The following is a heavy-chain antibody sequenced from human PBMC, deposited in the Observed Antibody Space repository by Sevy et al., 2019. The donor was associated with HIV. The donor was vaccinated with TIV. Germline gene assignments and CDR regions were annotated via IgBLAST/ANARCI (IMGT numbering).Heavy chain of an antibody. Sequence: GGSLRLSCAASGFTFSSSSMNWVRQAPGKGLEWVSSISFSSNYIYYADSVKGRFTISRVNAKNSLFLQMNSLRAEDTAVYYCARAETWDAFDIWGQGTMVTVSS. CDR2: ISFSSNYI. J-gene: IGHJ3*02. CDR3: ARAETWDAFDI. CDR1: GFTFSSSS. V-gene: IGHV3-21*01.